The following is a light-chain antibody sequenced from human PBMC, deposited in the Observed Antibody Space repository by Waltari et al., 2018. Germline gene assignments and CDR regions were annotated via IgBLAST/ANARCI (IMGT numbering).Light chain of an antibody. V-gene: IGLV2-8*01. Sequence: QSALTQPPSASGSPGQSVTISCTGTSSYFGVYNYVPWYQRHPGKAPKLMIYEVNKRPSGVPDRFSGSKSGNTASLTVSGLQAEDEAEYSCSSYAGSNNWVFGGGTKLTVL. CDR1: SSYFGVYNY. CDR2: EVN. J-gene: IGLJ3*02. CDR3: SSYAGSNNWV.